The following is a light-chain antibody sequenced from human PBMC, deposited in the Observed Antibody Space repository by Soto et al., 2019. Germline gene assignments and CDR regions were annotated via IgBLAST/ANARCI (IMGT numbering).Light chain of an antibody. Sequence: EIVLTQSPGTLSLSPGERATLSCRASQSVSSSYLAWYQQKPGQAPRLLIYGASSSATGIPDRFSGSGSGTDFTLTISRLEPEDCAVYYCQQYGSSPTWTFGQGTKVEIK. J-gene: IGKJ1*01. CDR2: GAS. CDR3: QQYGSSPTWT. V-gene: IGKV3-20*01. CDR1: QSVSSSY.